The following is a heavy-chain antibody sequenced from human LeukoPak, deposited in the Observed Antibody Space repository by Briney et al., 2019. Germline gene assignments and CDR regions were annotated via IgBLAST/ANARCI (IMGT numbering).Heavy chain of an antibody. D-gene: IGHD3-9*01. CDR1: GFTFRSYA. CDR3: AKAMTSSTYYFDS. V-gene: IGHV3-23*01. CDR2: ISLNDGST. J-gene: IGHJ4*02. Sequence: GGSLRLSCTASGFTFRSYAMNWVRQAPGKGLEWVSVISLNDGSTYYADSVRGRFTISRDNSKNTLFLQMNGLRAEDTAIYYCAKAMTSSTYYFDSWGQGTLVTVSS.